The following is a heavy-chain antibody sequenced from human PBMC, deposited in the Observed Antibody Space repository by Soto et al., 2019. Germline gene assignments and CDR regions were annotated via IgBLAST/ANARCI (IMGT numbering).Heavy chain of an antibody. V-gene: IGHV4-30-2*01. D-gene: IGHD3-10*01. CDR3: ARAVSPYFGTWFDP. CDR1: GGSITSGNSYS. CDR2: ISQTGAT. J-gene: IGHJ5*02. Sequence: PSETLSLTCAVSGGSITSGNSYSWAWIRQPPGRGLEWIGSISQTGATSYNPSLKSRVSVSLDKPKNQFSLRLSSVTAADMAVYYCARAVSPYFGTWFDPWGKGTLVTVSS.